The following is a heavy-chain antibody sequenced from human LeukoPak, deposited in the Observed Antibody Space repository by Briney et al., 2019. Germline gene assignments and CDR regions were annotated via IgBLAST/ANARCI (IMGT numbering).Heavy chain of an antibody. CDR3: ARGPYYYDSSGYYSYYIDY. CDR2: IYYSGST. Sequence: SETLSLACIVSGGSISSSSYYWGWIRQPPGKGLEWIGSIYYSGSTYYNPSLKSRVTISVDTSKNQFSLKLNSVTAADTAVYYCARGPYYYDSSGYYSYYIDYWGQGTLVTVSS. V-gene: IGHV4-39*07. J-gene: IGHJ4*02. CDR1: GGSISSSSYY. D-gene: IGHD3-22*01.